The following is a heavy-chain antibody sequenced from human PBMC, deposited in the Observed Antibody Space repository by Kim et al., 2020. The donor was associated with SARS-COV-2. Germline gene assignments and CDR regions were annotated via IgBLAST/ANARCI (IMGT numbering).Heavy chain of an antibody. CDR3: SKLAGGYQGTIQFDY. Sequence: SPKGPFTISRDNSKNTLYLQMNSLPAEDTAVYYCSKLAGGYQGTIQFDYWGQGTLVTVSS. V-gene: IGHV3-30*02. D-gene: IGHD3-22*01. J-gene: IGHJ4*02.